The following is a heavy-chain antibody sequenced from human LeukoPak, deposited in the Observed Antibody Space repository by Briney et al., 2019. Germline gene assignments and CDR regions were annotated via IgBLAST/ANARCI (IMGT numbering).Heavy chain of an antibody. CDR3: ARDPEYFHTHGGWFDP. CDR2: ISSSSSYI. D-gene: IGHD3-9*01. CDR1: GFTFSSYS. V-gene: IGHV3-21*01. J-gene: IGHJ5*02. Sequence: GGSLRLSCAASGFTFSSYSMNWVRQAPGKGLEWVSSISSSSSYIYYADSVKGRFTISRDNAKNSLYLQMNSLRAEDTAVYYCARDPEYFHTHGGWFDPWGQGTLVTVSS.